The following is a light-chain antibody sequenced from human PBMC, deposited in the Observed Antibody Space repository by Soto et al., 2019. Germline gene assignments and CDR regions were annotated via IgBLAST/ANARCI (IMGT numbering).Light chain of an antibody. CDR2: KAS. CDR3: QQYNSYPWT. V-gene: IGKV1-5*03. Sequence: DIQMTQSPSTLSASVGDRVTITCRASQSISSWLAWYQQKPGKAPKLLIYKASSLESGVPSRFSGSGSGTEFTLIISSRQPDDFATYYCQQYNSYPWTFGQGTKVEIK. J-gene: IGKJ1*01. CDR1: QSISSW.